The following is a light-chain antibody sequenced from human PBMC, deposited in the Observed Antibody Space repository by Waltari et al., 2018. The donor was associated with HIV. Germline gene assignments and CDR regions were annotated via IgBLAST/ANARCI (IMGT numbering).Light chain of an antibody. CDR2: RQD. Sequence: QSGLRQPPSTSRPPGQRVVISCSGSNSNVGKNYVSWFQQLPGAAPRILIYRQDRRPSGVPDRFTAAKSGSSASLVISGLRSDDEAEYFCASWDDALSSWLFGGGTKLTVL. CDR3: ASWDDALSSWL. J-gene: IGLJ6*01. V-gene: IGLV1-47*01. CDR1: NSNVGKNY.